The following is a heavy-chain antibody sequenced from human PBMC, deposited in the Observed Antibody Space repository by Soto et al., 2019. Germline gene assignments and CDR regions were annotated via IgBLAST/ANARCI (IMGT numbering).Heavy chain of an antibody. D-gene: IGHD6-19*01. CDR2: FYYSATT. CDR3: ASGTYSSGWANFDY. V-gene: IGHV4-59*08. J-gene: IGHJ4*02. Sequence: SETLSLTCTVSGASISIYYWSWIRQPPGKGLEWIGYFYYSATTNYNPSLKSRVAISADTSKNQFSLNLTSVTAADTAVYYCASGTYSSGWANFDYWGQGALVTVSS. CDR1: GASISIYY.